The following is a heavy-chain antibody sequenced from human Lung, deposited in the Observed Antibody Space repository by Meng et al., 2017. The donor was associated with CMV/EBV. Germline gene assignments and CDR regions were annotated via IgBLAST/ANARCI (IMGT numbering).Heavy chain of an antibody. CDR1: GFSLSTNGAG. CDR2: TYWNDDK. V-gene: IGHV2-5*01. CDR3: AYRAVAYDILTGYYNPYYFDY. Sequence: GXXLVXPTQTLTLTCSFSGFSLSTNGAGVGWVRQTPGKALEWLAFTYWNDDKRYSPSLKSRLTITKDTSKNQVVLTMTNVDPVDTATYYCAYRAVAYDILTGYYNPYYFDYWXQGTXVTVSS. D-gene: IGHD3-9*01. J-gene: IGHJ4*02.